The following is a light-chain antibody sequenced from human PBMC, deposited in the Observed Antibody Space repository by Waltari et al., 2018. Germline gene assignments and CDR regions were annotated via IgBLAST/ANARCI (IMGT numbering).Light chain of an antibody. CDR3: QQYYRSRT. CDR2: WAS. J-gene: IGKJ1*01. V-gene: IGKV4-1*01. CDR1: QSVFYRSANKNY. Sequence: DIVMTQSPDSLAVSLGERATIDCKSSQSVFYRSANKNYLAWYQHKPGQPPKLLFYWASTRESGFPDRFIASWSGTDFTLTINNLQAEDVAVYYCQQYYRSRTFGQGTKVEIK.